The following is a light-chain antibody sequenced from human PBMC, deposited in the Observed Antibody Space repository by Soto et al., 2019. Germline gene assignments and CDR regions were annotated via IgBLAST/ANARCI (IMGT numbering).Light chain of an antibody. CDR3: QQRSNWPPIT. Sequence: EILMTPSPATLSVSAGERAPLSCRASQSVSSNLAWYQQKPGQAPRLLIYGASTRATGIPARFSGSGSGTEFTLTISSLEHEDFAVYYCQQRSNWPPITFGQGTRLEIK. V-gene: IGKV3-15*01. J-gene: IGKJ5*01. CDR1: QSVSSN. CDR2: GAS.